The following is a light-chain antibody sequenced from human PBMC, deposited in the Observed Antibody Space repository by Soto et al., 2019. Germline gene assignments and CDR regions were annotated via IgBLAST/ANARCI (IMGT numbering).Light chain of an antibody. CDR3: LQYDNLPPLT. CDR2: DAS. V-gene: IGKV1-33*01. Sequence: DLPMTQSPSSLSASVGDRVTITCQASQDISNYLNWYQQKPGKAPKLLIYDASNLETGVPSRFSGSGSGTDFTFTISSLQPEDIATYYCLQYDNLPPLTFGGGTKVEIK. CDR1: QDISNY. J-gene: IGKJ4*01.